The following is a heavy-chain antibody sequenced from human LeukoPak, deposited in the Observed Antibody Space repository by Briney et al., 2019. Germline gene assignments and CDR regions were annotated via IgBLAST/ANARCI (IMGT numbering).Heavy chain of an antibody. J-gene: IGHJ4*02. CDR2: IYTSGST. D-gene: IGHD6-6*01. CDR3: ATYSSSSGRAY. Sequence: PSETLSPTCTVSGGSISSGSYCWSWIRQPARKGLEWIGRIYTSGSTNYNPSLKSRVTISVDTSKNQFSLKLSSVTAADTAVYYCATYSSSSGRAYWGQGALVTVSS. CDR1: GGSISSGSYC. V-gene: IGHV4-61*02.